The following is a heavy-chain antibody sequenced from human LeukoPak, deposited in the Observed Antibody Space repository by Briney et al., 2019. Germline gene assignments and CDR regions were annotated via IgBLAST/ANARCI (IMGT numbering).Heavy chain of an antibody. V-gene: IGHV4-39*01. CDR2: IYSSGST. D-gene: IGHD1-26*01. Sequence: SQTLSLTCAVSGASISGSGYYWGWIRQPPGKGLEWIGNIYSSGSTYYNASLQSRVTISIDTSKNQFSLRLNSVTAADTAMYYCAKSGGYGLIDYWGQGTRVTVSS. CDR3: AKSGGYGLIDY. CDR1: GASISGSGYY. J-gene: IGHJ4*02.